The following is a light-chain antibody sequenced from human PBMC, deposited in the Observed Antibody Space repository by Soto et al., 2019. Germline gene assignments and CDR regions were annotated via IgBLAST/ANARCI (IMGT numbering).Light chain of an antibody. V-gene: IGKV1-5*01. Sequence: DIQMTQSPSSLSASVGDRVTLTCRASQEIVNWLAWYQQRPGKAPNLLVYHASSLRTGVPSRFRGSGSGREFTLTISSLQPNDSATYYCQQYNSYPGTFGQGTNVEI. CDR1: QEIVNW. J-gene: IGKJ1*01. CDR3: QQYNSYPGT. CDR2: HAS.